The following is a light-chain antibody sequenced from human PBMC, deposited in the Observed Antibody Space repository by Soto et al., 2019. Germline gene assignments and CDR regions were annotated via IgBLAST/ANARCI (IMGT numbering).Light chain of an antibody. V-gene: IGLV2-11*01. CDR1: SSGVGGYNY. CDR3: CSYAGGYVV. J-gene: IGLJ2*01. Sequence: QSVLTQPRSVSGSPGQSVTISCTGTSSGVGGYNYVSWYQQHPGKAPKLMIYDVSKRPSGVPDRFSGSKSGNTASLTVSGLQDEDEADYYCCSYAGGYVVFGGGTKLTVL. CDR2: DVS.